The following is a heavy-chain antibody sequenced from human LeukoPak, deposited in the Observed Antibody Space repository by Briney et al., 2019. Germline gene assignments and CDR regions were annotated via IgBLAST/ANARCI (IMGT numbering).Heavy chain of an antibody. J-gene: IGHJ3*02. CDR1: GGTFSSYA. CDR2: IIPIFGTA. D-gene: IGHD2-2*01. Sequence: GASVKVSCKASGGTFSSYAISWVRQAPGQGLEWRGGIIPIFGTANYAQKFQGRVTITTDESTSTAYMELSSLRSEDTAVYHCARGGVVVPAAPRWLASDIWGQGTMVTVSS. CDR3: ARGGVVVPAAPRWLASDI. V-gene: IGHV1-69*05.